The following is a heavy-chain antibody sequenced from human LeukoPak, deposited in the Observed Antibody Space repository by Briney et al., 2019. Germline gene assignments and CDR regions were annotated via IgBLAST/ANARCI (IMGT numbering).Heavy chain of an antibody. CDR2: IYWNDDK. CDR3: AHIQVVPDSTMMGY. D-gene: IGHD3-22*01. Sequence: SGPTLVQPTPTLTLTCTFSGFSLSTRGVGVGWIRQPPGKALEWLALIYWNDDKRYSPSLKSRLTITEDTSKNQVVLTMTNMVPVDTATYYCAHIQVVPDSTMMGYWGQGTLVTVSS. J-gene: IGHJ4*02. CDR1: GFSLSTRGVG. V-gene: IGHV2-5*01.